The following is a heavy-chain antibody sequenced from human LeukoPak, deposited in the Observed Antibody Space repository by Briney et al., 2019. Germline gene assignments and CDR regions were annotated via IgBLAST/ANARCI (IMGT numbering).Heavy chain of an antibody. CDR2: IYTSGST. J-gene: IGHJ4*02. CDR3: VVGATKGTFDY. D-gene: IGHD1-26*01. V-gene: IGHV4-61*02. CDR1: GGSISSGSYY. Sequence: TSETLSLTCTVSGGSISSGSYYWSWIRQPAGKGLEWIGRIYTSGSTNYNPSLKSRVTISVDTSKNQFSLKLSSVTAADTAVYYCVVGATKGTFDYWGQGTLVTVSS.